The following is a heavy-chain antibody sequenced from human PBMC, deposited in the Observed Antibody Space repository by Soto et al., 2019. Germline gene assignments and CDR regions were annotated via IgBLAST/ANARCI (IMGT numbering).Heavy chain of an antibody. CDR3: VRDISSRHLDY. V-gene: IGHV1-46*01. J-gene: IGHJ4*02. D-gene: IGHD6-13*01. CDR2: INPSGGST. Sequence: ASVKVSCKASGYTFTSYYMHWVRQAPGQGLEWMGIINPSGGSTSYAQKFQGRVTMTRDTSTSTVYMELSSLRSEDTAVYYCVRDISSRHLDYWGQGTLVTVSS. CDR1: GYTFTSYY.